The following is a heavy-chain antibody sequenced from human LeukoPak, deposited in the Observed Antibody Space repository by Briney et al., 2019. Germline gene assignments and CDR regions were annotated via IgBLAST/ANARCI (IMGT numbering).Heavy chain of an antibody. CDR2: IYYSGST. Sequence: SETLSLTCTVSGGSISSYYWSWIRQPPGKGLEWIGYIYYSGSTNYNPSLKSRVTISVDTSKNQFSLKLSSVTAAYTAVYYCARHEAAAGAFDIWGQGTMVTVSS. CDR1: GGSISSYY. J-gene: IGHJ3*02. D-gene: IGHD6-13*01. CDR3: ARHEAAAGAFDI. V-gene: IGHV4-59*08.